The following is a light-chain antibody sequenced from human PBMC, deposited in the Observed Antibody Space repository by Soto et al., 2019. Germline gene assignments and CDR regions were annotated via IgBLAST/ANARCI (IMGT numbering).Light chain of an antibody. Sequence: QSALAQPASVSGSPGQSITFPCTGTSSDIGKSKYVSWFQQLPGEAPRLIIYEVNSRPSGISDRFSGSKSGNSASLTISGLQPEDESTYYCASQTSHNMWSFGGGTK. V-gene: IGLV2-14*01. CDR1: SSDIGKSKY. J-gene: IGLJ2*01. CDR3: ASQTSHNMWS. CDR2: EVN.